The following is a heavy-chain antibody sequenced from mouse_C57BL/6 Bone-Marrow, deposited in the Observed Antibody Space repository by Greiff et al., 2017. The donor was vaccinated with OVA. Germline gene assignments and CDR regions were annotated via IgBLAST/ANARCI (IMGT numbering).Heavy chain of an antibody. J-gene: IGHJ2*01. D-gene: IGHD2-5*01. CDR3: AKDINYYFDY. Sequence: VQLQQPGAELVKPGASVKLSCKASGYTFTSYWMQWVKQRPGQGLEWIGEIDPSDSYTNYNQKFKGKATLTVDNSSSNAYMQLSSLTSEDSAVYYCAKDINYYFDYWGQGTTLTVSS. V-gene: IGHV1-50*01. CDR2: IDPSDSYT. CDR1: GYTFTSYW.